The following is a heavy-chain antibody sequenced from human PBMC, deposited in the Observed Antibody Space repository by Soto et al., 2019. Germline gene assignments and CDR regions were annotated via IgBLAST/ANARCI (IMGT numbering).Heavy chain of an antibody. CDR3: ARSLGGYYYYMDV. D-gene: IGHD3-16*01. CDR2: ISSSGSYI. CDR1: GFTFSSYS. V-gene: IGHV3-21*01. Sequence: EVQLVESGGGLVKPGGSLRLSCAASGFTFSSYSMNWVRQAPGKGLEWVSSISSSGSYIFYADSVKGRFTISRDNAKNSLYLQINSLRAGDTAVYYCARSLGGYYYYMDVWGKGTTVTVSS. J-gene: IGHJ6*03.